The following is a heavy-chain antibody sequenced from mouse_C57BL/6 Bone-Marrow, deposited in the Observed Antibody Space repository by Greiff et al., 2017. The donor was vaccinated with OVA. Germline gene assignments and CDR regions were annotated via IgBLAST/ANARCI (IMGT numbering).Heavy chain of an antibody. V-gene: IGHV1-62-2*01. CDR1: GYTFTEYT. D-gene: IGHD2-4*01. CDR2: FYPGSGSI. J-gene: IGHJ4*01. Sequence: VQLQQSGAELVKPGASVKLSCKASGYTFTEYTIHWVKQRSGQGLEWIGWFYPGSGSIKYNEKFKDKATLTVDKSSSTVYMELSRLTSEDTAVYFCARHEDYENDRGHYYAMDYWGQGTSVTVSS. CDR3: ARHEDYENDRGHYYAMDY.